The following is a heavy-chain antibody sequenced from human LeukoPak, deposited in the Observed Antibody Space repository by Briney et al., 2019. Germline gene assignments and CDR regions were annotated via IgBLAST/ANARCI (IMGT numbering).Heavy chain of an antibody. V-gene: IGHV3-30*03. CDR3: ASIVVVIP. CDR1: GFTFSSYG. Sequence: PGGSLRLSCAAPGFTFSSYGMRWVRQAPGKGLEWVEVISYDGSNKYYADSVKGRFTISRDNSKNTLYLQMNSLRAEDTAVYYCASIVVVIPWGQGTLVTVSS. J-gene: IGHJ4*02. CDR2: ISYDGSNK. D-gene: IGHD2-21*01.